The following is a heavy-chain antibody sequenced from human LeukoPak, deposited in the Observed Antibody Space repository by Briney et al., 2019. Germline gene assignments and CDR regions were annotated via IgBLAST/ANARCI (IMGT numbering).Heavy chain of an antibody. J-gene: IGHJ4*02. V-gene: IGHV3-74*01. CDR2: INSDGSST. CDR3: ARVVGSGWDFDY. Sequence: GGSLRLSCAASGFTFSSYWMHWVRQAPGKGLVWVSRINSDGSSTSYADSVKGRFTISRDNAKNTLYLQMNSLRAEDTAVYYCARVVGSGWDFDYWGQGTLVTVSS. CDR1: GFTFSSYW. D-gene: IGHD6-19*01.